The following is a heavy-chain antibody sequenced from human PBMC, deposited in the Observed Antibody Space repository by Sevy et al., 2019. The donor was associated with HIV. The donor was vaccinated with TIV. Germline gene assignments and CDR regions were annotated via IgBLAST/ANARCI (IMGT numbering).Heavy chain of an antibody. Sequence: GGSLRLSCAASGFTFDTYSMNWVRQAPGKGLEWVSFISGSSNYIYYADSVKGRFTVSRDNAKNSLYLQMNRVRAEDTVVYYCAKRLVSWDGMDVWGQGTTVTVSS. J-gene: IGHJ6*02. CDR3: AKRLVSWDGMDV. CDR1: GFTFDTYS. V-gene: IGHV3-21*01. CDR2: ISGSSNYI. D-gene: IGHD1-26*01.